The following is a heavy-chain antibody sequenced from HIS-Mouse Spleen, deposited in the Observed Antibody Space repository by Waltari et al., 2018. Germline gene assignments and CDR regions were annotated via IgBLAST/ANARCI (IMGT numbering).Heavy chain of an antibody. J-gene: IGHJ4*02. D-gene: IGHD3-22*01. Sequence: QVQLQESGPGLVKPSETLSLTCTVSGGSISSYYWSWIRQPPGKGLEWIGYIYYSGSTNYNPSLKSRVTISVDTSKNQFSLKLSSVTAADTAVYYCARLMRGFDSSGYYTATLDYWGQGTLVTVSS. CDR2: IYYSGST. V-gene: IGHV4-59*01. CDR1: GGSISSYY. CDR3: ARLMRGFDSSGYYTATLDY.